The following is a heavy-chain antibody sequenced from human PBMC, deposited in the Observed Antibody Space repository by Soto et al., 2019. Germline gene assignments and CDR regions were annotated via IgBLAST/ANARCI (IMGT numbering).Heavy chain of an antibody. J-gene: IGHJ5*02. CDR1: GYTFTSYG. CDR3: ARASGSSYWFDP. CDR2: ISAYNGNT. D-gene: IGHD1-26*01. V-gene: IGHV1-18*01. Sequence: GASVKVSCKASGYTFTSYGISWVRQAPGQGLEWMGWISAYNGNTNYAQKLQGRVTMTTDTSTSTVYMELRSLRSDDTVVYYCARASGSSYWFDPWGQGTLVTVS.